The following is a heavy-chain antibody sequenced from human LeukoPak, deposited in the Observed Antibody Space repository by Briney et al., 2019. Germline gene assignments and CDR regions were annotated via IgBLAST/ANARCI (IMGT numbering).Heavy chain of an antibody. CDR2: ISSSGSTI. J-gene: IGHJ4*02. V-gene: IGHV3-48*03. D-gene: IGHD3-22*01. CDR3: ARESYDSSGYYIFFDY. Sequence: GGSLRLSCAASGFTFSSYEMNWVRQAPGKGLEWVSYISSSGSTIYYADSVKGRFTISRDNAKNSLYLQMNSLRAEDTAVYYCARESYDSSGYYIFFDYWGQGALVTVSS. CDR1: GFTFSSYE.